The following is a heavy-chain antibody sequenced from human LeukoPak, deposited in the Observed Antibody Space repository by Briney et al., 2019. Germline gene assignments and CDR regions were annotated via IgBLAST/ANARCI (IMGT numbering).Heavy chain of an antibody. D-gene: IGHD3-3*01. J-gene: IGHJ4*02. Sequence: GGSLRLSCAASGFTFSSYVMTWVRQAPGKGLEWVSVIYSGGSTYYADSVKGRFTISRDNSKNTLYLQMNSLRAEDTAVYYCASTYDFWSGYYIDYWGQGTLVTVSS. CDR1: GFTFSSYV. CDR3: ASTYDFWSGYYIDY. V-gene: IGHV3-66*02. CDR2: IYSGGST.